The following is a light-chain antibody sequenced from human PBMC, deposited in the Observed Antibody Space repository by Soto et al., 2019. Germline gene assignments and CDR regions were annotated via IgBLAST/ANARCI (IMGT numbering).Light chain of an antibody. CDR2: GAS. CDR1: QSVSSY. J-gene: IGKJ4*01. V-gene: IGKV3-20*01. Sequence: EIVLTQSPATLSLSPGERATLSCRASQSVSSYLAWYQQRPGQAPRLLIYGASTRATGIPDRFSGSGSGTDFTLTISSLEPDDFAVYYCQQYGGALLTFGGGTKVDI. CDR3: QQYGGALLT.